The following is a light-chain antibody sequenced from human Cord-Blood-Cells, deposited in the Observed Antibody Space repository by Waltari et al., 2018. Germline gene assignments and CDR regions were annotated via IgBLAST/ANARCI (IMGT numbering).Light chain of an antibody. CDR2: RNN. J-gene: IGLJ3*02. V-gene: IGLV1-47*01. CDR1: SSNLGSNY. CDR3: AAWDDSLSGWV. Sequence: QSVLTQPPSASGTPGQRVTISCSGSSSNLGSNYVYWYQQLPGTAPKLLIYRNNQRPSGVPDRFSGSKSGTSASLAISALRSEDEADYYCAAWDDSLSGWVFGGETKLTVL.